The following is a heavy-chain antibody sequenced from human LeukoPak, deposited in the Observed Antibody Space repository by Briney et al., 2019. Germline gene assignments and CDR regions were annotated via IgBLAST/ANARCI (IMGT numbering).Heavy chain of an antibody. J-gene: IGHJ4*02. CDR1: GGSISSGGYS. CDR2: IYHSGST. D-gene: IGHD4-17*01. Sequence: LSLTCAVSGGSISSGGYSWSWIRQPPGKGLEWIGYIYHSGSTYYNPSLKSRVTISVDRSKNQFSLKLSSVTAADTAVYYCARADYGYFDYWGQGTLVTVSS. CDR3: ARADYGYFDY. V-gene: IGHV4-30-2*01.